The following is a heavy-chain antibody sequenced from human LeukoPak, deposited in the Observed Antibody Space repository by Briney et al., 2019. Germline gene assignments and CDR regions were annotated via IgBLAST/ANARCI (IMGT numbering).Heavy chain of an antibody. V-gene: IGHV4-34*01. CDR2: INHSGST. Sequence: SETLSLTCAVYGWSFSGYYWSWIRQPPGKGLEWIGEINHSGSTNYNPYLKSRVTISVDTSKNQFSLKLSSVTAADTAVYYCARGISLVVAVASPIVGDYWGQGTLVTVSS. CDR1: GWSFSGYY. CDR3: ARGISLVVAVASPIVGDY. J-gene: IGHJ4*02. D-gene: IGHD6-19*01.